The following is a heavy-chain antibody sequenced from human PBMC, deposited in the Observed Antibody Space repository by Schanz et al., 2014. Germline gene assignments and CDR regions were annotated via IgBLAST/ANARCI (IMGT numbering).Heavy chain of an antibody. CDR3: VRHGNYEFWHGPTPQFEN. CDR2: LYYTGKT. CDR1: GGSISTSSRY. Sequence: QLHLQESGPGLAKPSETLSLICSVSGGSISTSSRYWGWIRQSPGKGLEWLGSLYYTGKTHYNPPLKSQVTLSQDPPKNQFSRTRTSVTAADTAVYYCVRHGNYEFWHGPTPQFENWGQGTLVTVS. D-gene: IGHD3-3*01. J-gene: IGHJ4*02. V-gene: IGHV4-39*01.